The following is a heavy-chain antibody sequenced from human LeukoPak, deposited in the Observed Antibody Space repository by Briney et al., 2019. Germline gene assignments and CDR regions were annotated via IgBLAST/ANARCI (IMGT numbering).Heavy chain of an antibody. Sequence: GESLKISSKGSGYSFTSYWIGWVRQMPGNGLEWMGIIYPGDSDTRYSPSFQGQITISADKSISTAYLQWSSLKASDTAMYYCARLSIFGVVIIGNWFDPWGQGTLVTVSS. V-gene: IGHV5-51*01. CDR2: IYPGDSDT. CDR1: GYSFTSYW. CDR3: ARLSIFGVVIIGNWFDP. J-gene: IGHJ5*02. D-gene: IGHD3-3*01.